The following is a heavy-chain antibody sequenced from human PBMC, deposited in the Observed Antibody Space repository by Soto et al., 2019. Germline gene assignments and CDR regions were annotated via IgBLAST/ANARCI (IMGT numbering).Heavy chain of an antibody. CDR1: GGSTTTGGYY. CDR3: ARTKCSGGSCYSWSLDY. Sequence: SETLSLTCTVSGGSTTTGGYYWSWIRQLPGKGLEWIGHRYYSESTYYNPSLKSRVSISLDTSKNQFSLKLSFVTAADTAMYYCARTKCSGGSCYSWSLDYWGQGTPVTVSS. D-gene: IGHD2-15*01. J-gene: IGHJ4*02. CDR2: RYYSEST. V-gene: IGHV4-31*03.